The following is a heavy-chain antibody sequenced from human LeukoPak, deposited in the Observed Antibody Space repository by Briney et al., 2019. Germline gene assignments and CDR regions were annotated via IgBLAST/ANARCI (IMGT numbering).Heavy chain of an antibody. J-gene: IGHJ4*02. CDR1: GYTLTELS. Sequence: ASVKVSCKVSGYTLTELSMHWVRQAPGKGLEWMGGFDPGDGETIYAQRFQGRVTMTEDTSTDTAYMELSSLRSEDTAVYYCATDGVIVGATTAFDYWGQGTLVTVSS. CDR2: FDPGDGET. CDR3: ATDGVIVGATTAFDY. V-gene: IGHV1-24*01. D-gene: IGHD1-26*01.